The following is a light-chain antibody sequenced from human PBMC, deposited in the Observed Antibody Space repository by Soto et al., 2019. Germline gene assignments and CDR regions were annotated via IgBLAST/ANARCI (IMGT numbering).Light chain of an antibody. CDR1: QDISNF. V-gene: IGKV1-17*03. CDR3: LQHKSYPRT. CDR2: AAT. J-gene: IGKJ1*01. Sequence: DIRMTQSPSDMSASVGDRVTITCRASQDISNFLAWFQQRPGKVPKRLIYAATTLESGFPSRFSGSGSGTEFTLTISSLQPEDFATYYCLQHKSYPRTFGQGTKVEIK.